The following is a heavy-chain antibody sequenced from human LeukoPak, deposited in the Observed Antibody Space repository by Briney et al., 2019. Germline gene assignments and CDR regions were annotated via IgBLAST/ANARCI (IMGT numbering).Heavy chain of an antibody. CDR3: ARRRRQYYDFWSGYRNWFDP. CDR2: IYYSGST. V-gene: IGHV4-39*01. Sequence: NPSETLSLTCIVSGGSISSSSYYWGWIRQPPGKGLEWIGSIYYSGSTYYNPSLKSRVTISVDTSKNQFSLKLSSVTAADTAVYYCARRRRQYYDFWSGYRNWFDPWGQGTLVTVSS. CDR1: GGSISSSSYY. J-gene: IGHJ5*02. D-gene: IGHD3-3*01.